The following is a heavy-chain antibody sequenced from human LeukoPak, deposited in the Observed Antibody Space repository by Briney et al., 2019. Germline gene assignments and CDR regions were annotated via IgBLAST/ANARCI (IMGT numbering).Heavy chain of an antibody. CDR1: GYSISSGYY. V-gene: IGHV4-38-2*02. CDR3: ALQPARRLSWFDP. CDR2: IYHSGNT. J-gene: IGHJ5*02. D-gene: IGHD2-2*01. Sequence: ASETLSLTCTVSGYSISSGYYWGWIRQPPGKGLEWIANIYHSGNTYYNPSLKGRVTISVDTSRNQFSLKLSSVTAADTAVYYCALQPARRLSWFDPWGQGTLVTVSS.